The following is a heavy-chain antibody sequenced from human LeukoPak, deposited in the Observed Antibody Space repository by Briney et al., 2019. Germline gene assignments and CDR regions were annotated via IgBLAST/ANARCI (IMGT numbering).Heavy chain of an antibody. CDR1: GGSISSGSYY. J-gene: IGHJ6*03. V-gene: IGHV4-61*02. CDR3: ARDFGSPKYYYYMDV. CDR2: IYTSGST. Sequence: SQTLSLTCTVSGGSISSGSYYWSWIRQPAGKGLEWIGRIYTSGSTNYNPSLKSRVTISVDTSKNQFSLKLSSVTAADTAVYYCARDFGSPKYYYYMDVWGKGTTVTVSS. D-gene: IGHD3-10*01.